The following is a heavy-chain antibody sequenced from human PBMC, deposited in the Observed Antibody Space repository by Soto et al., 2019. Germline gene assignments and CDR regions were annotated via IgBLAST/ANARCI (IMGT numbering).Heavy chain of an antibody. CDR1: GFTVSSNY. CDR2: IYSGGST. Sequence: PGGSLRLSCAASGFTVSSNYMSWVRQAPGKGLEWVSVIYSGGSTYYADSVKGRFTISRDNSKNRLYLQMNSLRAGDTAVYYCARAIPYSGSYGAYYFDSWGQGTLVTVSS. CDR3: ARAIPYSGSYGAYYFDS. J-gene: IGHJ4*02. D-gene: IGHD1-26*01. V-gene: IGHV3-53*01.